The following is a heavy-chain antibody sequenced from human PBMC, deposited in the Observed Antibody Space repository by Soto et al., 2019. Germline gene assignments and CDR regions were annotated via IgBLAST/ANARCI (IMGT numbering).Heavy chain of an antibody. V-gene: IGHV1-46*01. D-gene: IGHD6-19*01. CDR2: INPSGGST. CDR3: ARDRRQWLPQAGYYFDY. CDR1: GYTFTSYY. Sequence: ASVKVSCKASGYTFTSYYMHWVRQAPGQGLEWMGIINPSGGSTSYAQKFQGRVTMTRDTSTSTVYMELSSLRSEDTAVYYCARDRRQWLPQAGYYFDYWGQGTLVTVSS. J-gene: IGHJ4*02.